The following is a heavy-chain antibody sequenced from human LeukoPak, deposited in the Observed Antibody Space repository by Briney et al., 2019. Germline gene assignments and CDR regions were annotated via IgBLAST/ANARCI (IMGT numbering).Heavy chain of an antibody. CDR1: GGSISSGGYY. CDR3: ARDFPGKMGYCSSTSCYPY. J-gene: IGHJ4*02. Sequence: PSETLSLTCTVSGGSISSGGYYWSWIRQHPGKGLEWIGYIYYSGSTYYNPSLKSRVTISVDTSKNQFSLKLSSVTAADTAVCYCARDFPGKMGYCSSTSCYPYWGQGTLVTVSS. V-gene: IGHV4-31*03. D-gene: IGHD2-2*01. CDR2: IYYSGST.